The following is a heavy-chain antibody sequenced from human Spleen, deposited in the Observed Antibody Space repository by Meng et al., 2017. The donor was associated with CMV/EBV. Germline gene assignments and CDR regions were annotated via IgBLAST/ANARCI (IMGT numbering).Heavy chain of an antibody. CDR1: GYSFTSYW. J-gene: IGHJ4*02. Sequence: KVSCKGSGYSFTSYWIGWVRQMPGKGLEWMGIIYPGDSDTRYSPSFQGQVTISADKSISTAYLQRSSLRASDTAMYYSARRGGVASAGYYFDYWGQGTLVTVSS. D-gene: IGHD6-13*01. CDR2: IYPGDSDT. CDR3: ARRGGVASAGYYFDY. V-gene: IGHV5-51*01.